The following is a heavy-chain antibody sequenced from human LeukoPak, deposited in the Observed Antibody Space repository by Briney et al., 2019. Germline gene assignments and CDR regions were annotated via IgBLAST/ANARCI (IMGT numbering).Heavy chain of an antibody. D-gene: IGHD3-22*01. J-gene: IGHJ4*02. CDR3: AKDSYYYDSSGYYLRGIFDY. CDR1: GFTFSSYA. Sequence: GGSLRLSCAGSGFTFSSYAMSWVRQAPGKGLEWVSAISGSGGSTYYADSVKGRFTISRDNSKNTLYLQMNSLRAEDTAVYYCAKDSYYYDSSGYYLRGIFDYWGQGTLVTVSS. V-gene: IGHV3-23*01. CDR2: ISGSGGST.